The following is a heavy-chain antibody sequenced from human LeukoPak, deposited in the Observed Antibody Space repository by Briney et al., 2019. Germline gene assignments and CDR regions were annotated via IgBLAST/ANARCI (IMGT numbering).Heavy chain of an antibody. D-gene: IGHD3-22*01. CDR3: ARETYDRVYYFDY. CDR1: GYSFTSYW. Sequence: GESLKIPCKGSGYSFTSYWIGWVRQMPGKGLEWMGIIYPGDSDTRYSPSFQGQVTISADKSISTAYLQWSSLKASDTAMYYRARETYDRVYYFDYWGQGTLVTVSS. CDR2: IYPGDSDT. V-gene: IGHV5-51*01. J-gene: IGHJ4*02.